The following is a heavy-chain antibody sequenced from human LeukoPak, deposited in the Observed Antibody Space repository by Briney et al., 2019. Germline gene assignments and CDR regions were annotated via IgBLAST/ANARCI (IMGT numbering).Heavy chain of an antibody. Sequence: GGSLRLSCAASGFTFSSFAMSWVRQAPGKGLEWVSAISGSGGSTYYADSVKGRFTISRDNSKNTLSLQMTSLRAEDTAIYYCAKYTSGWYASLDYWGQGTLVTVSS. CDR2: ISGSGGST. J-gene: IGHJ4*02. V-gene: IGHV3-23*01. CDR3: AKYTSGWYASLDY. D-gene: IGHD6-19*01. CDR1: GFTFSSFA.